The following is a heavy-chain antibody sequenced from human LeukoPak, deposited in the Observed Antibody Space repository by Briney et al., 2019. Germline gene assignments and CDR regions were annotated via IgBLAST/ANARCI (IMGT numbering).Heavy chain of an antibody. CDR2: IDYSGYT. J-gene: IGHJ4*02. Sequence: SETLSLTCSVSGGSISSYYWSWIRQYPGKGLESIGYIDYSGYTNYNPSLKSRVTISLDTPKKQFSLRLTSVTAADTAVYYCAAALVVVGLTDWGQGTLVTVSS. CDR1: GGSISSYY. CDR3: AAALVVVGLTD. D-gene: IGHD3-22*01. V-gene: IGHV4-59*03.